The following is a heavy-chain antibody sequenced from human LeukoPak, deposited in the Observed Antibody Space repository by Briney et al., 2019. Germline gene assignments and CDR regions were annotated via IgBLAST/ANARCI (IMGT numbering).Heavy chain of an antibody. CDR1: GFTFSTTY. CDR3: ARKPTTPDDY. V-gene: IGHV3-66*01. D-gene: IGHD5-12*01. CDR2: IYSGGSA. Sequence: GGPLRPPCAPFGFTFSTTYLSWVRQAPGKGLEWVSVIYSGGSAYYADSVEGRFTISRDNSKNTLYLQMNSLRAEDTAVYYCARKPTTPDDYWGQGTLVTVSS. J-gene: IGHJ4*02.